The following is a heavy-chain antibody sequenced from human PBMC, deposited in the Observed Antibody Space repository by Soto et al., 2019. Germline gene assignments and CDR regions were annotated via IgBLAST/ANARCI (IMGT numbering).Heavy chain of an antibody. CDR3: ARDFPFDP. CDR1: GFTVSNNY. J-gene: IGHJ5*02. Sequence: EVQLVESGGGLMQPGGSLRLSCAASGFTVSNNYMSWVRQAPGKGLEWVSVIYSGGTTYYADSVQGRFIISRDNSKNTLYLQMNRLRAEDTAVYYCARDFPFDPWGQGTLVTVSS. V-gene: IGHV3-53*01. CDR2: IYSGGTT.